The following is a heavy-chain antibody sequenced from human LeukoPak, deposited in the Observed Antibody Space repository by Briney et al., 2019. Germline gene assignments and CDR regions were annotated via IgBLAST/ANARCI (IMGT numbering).Heavy chain of an antibody. Sequence: GGSLRLSCAASGLTFSSYGMHSVRQAPGKGLEWVALIWYDGSNKYYADSVKGRFTISRDNSKNTLYLQMNSLRAEDTAVYYCARDYGSGIDCWGQGTLVTVSS. CDR2: IWYDGSNK. CDR3: ARDYGSGIDC. CDR1: GLTFSSYG. D-gene: IGHD3-10*01. J-gene: IGHJ4*02. V-gene: IGHV3-33*01.